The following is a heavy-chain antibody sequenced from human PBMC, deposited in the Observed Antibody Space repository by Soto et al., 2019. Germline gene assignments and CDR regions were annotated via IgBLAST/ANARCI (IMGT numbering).Heavy chain of an antibody. J-gene: IGHJ3*02. CDR2: VSTSIVST. D-gene: IGHD3-10*01. CDR3: ARDSGAALYGEDALDI. Sequence: QGKLVQSGPEVKKPGASVRVSCKASGYSFSGYDITWVRQAPGQGLEWLGWVSTSIVSTMSAENLQGRLSMTTDRSTATVYMELRGLRSDDTAVYYCARDSGAALYGEDALDIWGQGTMVTVSS. V-gene: IGHV1-18*04. CDR1: GYSFSGYD.